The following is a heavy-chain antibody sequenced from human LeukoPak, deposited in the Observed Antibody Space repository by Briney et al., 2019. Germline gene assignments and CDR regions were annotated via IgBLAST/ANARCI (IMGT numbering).Heavy chain of an antibody. J-gene: IGHJ6*02. Sequence: GASVKVSCKASGYTFTSYDINWVRQATGQGLEWMGWMNPNSGNTGYAQKFQGRVTMTRDTSTSTVYMELSSLRSEDTAVYYCASIGYCSSTSCYRTGRDYYYYGMDVWGQGTTVTVSS. CDR2: MNPNSGNT. CDR3: ASIGYCSSTSCYRTGRDYYYYGMDV. CDR1: GYTFTSYD. V-gene: IGHV1-8*01. D-gene: IGHD2-2*01.